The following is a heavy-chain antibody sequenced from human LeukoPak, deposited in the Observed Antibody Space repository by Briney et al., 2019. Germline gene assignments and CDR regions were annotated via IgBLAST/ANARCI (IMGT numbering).Heavy chain of an antibody. CDR1: GGSISSSSYY. Sequence: SETLSLTCTVSGGSISSSSYYWGWIRQPPGKGLEWIGSIYYSGNTYYNPSLKSRVTISVDTSKNQFSLKLSSVTATDTAVYYCARRRAGRDWFDPWGQGTLVTVSS. D-gene: IGHD6-19*01. J-gene: IGHJ5*02. CDR3: ARRRAGRDWFDP. V-gene: IGHV4-39*01. CDR2: IYYSGNT.